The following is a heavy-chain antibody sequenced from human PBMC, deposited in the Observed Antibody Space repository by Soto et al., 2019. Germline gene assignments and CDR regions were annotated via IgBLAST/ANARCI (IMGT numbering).Heavy chain of an antibody. Sequence: EVQLLESGGGLVQPGGSLRLSCAASGFTFSSYAMSWVRQAPGKGLEWVSAISGSGGSTYYADSVKGRFTISRDNSKNAXYLHMNSLRAEDTAVYYCAKDLLPLWFGGWASGMDVWGQGTTVNVSS. V-gene: IGHV3-23*01. CDR1: GFTFSSYA. J-gene: IGHJ6*02. D-gene: IGHD3-10*01. CDR2: ISGSGGST. CDR3: AKDLLPLWFGGWASGMDV.